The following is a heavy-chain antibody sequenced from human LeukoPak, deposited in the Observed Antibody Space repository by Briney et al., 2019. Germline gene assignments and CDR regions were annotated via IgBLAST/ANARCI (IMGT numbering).Heavy chain of an antibody. CDR2: ISSSSSTI. V-gene: IGHV3-48*04. J-gene: IGHJ6*03. D-gene: IGHD3-3*01. CDR3: ARDSVDFWSGYESHNYYYYYMDV. CDR1: GFTFSSYS. Sequence: GGSLRLSCAASGFTFSSYSMNWVRQAPGKGLEWVSYISSSSSTIYYADSVKGRFTISRDNAKNSLYLQMNSLRAEDTAVYYCARDSVDFWSGYESHNYYYYYMDVWGKGTTVTVSS.